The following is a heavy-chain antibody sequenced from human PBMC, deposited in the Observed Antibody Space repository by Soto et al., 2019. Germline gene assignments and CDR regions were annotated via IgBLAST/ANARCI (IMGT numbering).Heavy chain of an antibody. CDR2: IYHSGST. J-gene: IGHJ5*02. V-gene: IGHV4-4*02. D-gene: IGHD6-13*01. CDR1: GGSISSSNW. Sequence: SETLSLTCTVSGGSISSSNWWSWVRQPPGKGLEWIGEIYHSGSTNYNPSLKSRVTISVDKSKNQFSLKLSSVTAADTAVYYCARAGRIAANWFDPWGQGTLVTVSS. CDR3: ARAGRIAANWFDP.